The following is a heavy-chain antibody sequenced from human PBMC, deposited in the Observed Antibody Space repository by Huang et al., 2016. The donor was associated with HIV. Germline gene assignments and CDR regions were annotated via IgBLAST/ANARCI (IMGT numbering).Heavy chain of an antibody. V-gene: IGHV3-9*01. CDR1: GFRFDNSA. CDR3: VKGDIVGTANFFDY. Sequence: EVQLVESGGNLIQTGGSLRLACAAFGFRFDNSAMYWVRQAPGKGLEWGSSISWNSANIAYGDSVKGRFTISRDNARNSLYLQMNSLRPDDTALYYCVKGDIVGTANFFDYWGQGTQVSVSS. CDR2: ISWNSANI. J-gene: IGHJ4*02. D-gene: IGHD1-26*01.